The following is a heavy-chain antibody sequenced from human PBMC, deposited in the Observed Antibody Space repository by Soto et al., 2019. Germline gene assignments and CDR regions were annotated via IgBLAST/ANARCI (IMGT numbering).Heavy chain of an antibody. CDR3: AKSHTTSGWYVTTDY. Sequence: GGSLRLSCAASGFTFGDYAMQWVRQAPGKGLEWVSAISWNSGSIDYADSVRGRFTISRDNAKNSLYLQMNSLRAEDTALYYCAKSHTTSGWYVTTDYWGQGTRVTVSS. J-gene: IGHJ4*02. CDR2: ISWNSGSI. V-gene: IGHV3-9*01. CDR1: GFTFGDYA. D-gene: IGHD6-19*01.